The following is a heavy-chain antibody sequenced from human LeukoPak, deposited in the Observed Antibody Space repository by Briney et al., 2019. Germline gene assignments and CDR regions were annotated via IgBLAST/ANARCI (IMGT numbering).Heavy chain of an antibody. V-gene: IGHV3-11*01. J-gene: IGHJ4*02. CDR3: ARLRAGNYIAY. CDR2: ISKSGTTI. D-gene: IGHD1-1*01. Sequence: PGGSLRVSCAVSGFTFSDYYMTWIRQAPGKGLEWVSYISKSGTTINYADSVKGRFTISRDNAKNSLFLQMNSLRAEDTAVYFCARLRAGNYIAYWRQGTLVTVSS. CDR1: GFTFSDYY.